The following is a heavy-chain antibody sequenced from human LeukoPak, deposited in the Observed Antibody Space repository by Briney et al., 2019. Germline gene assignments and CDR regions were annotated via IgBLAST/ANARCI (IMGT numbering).Heavy chain of an antibody. CDR1: GYTFTGYY. CDR3: ARAKYSSGWPDAFDI. CDR2: INPNSGGT. Sequence: ASVKVSCTASGYTFTGYYMHWVRQAPGQGLEWMGRINPNSGGTNYAQKFQGRVTMTRDTSISTAYMELSRLRSDDTAVYYCARAKYSSGWPDAFDIWGQGTAVTVSS. V-gene: IGHV1-2*06. J-gene: IGHJ3*02. D-gene: IGHD6-19*01.